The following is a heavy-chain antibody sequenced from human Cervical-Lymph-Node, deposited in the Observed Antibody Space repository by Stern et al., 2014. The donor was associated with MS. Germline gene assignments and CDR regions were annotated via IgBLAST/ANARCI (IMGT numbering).Heavy chain of an antibody. CDR1: GFSLSTSGLG. V-gene: IGHV2-5*02. J-gene: IGHJ4*02. CDR2: IYWDDQK. Sequence: QVTLKESGPALVKPTQTLTLTCTFSGFSLSTSGLGVGWIRQPPGEALEWLAYIYWDDQKRYSPSLKSRLTITKDTSKNQVVRTLTNVDPVDTATYYCAHRTAGPFDYWGQGTLVTVSS. CDR3: AHRTAGPFDY.